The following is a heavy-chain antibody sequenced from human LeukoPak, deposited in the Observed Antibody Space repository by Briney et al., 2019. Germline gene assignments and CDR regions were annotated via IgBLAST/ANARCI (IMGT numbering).Heavy chain of an antibody. J-gene: IGHJ4*02. Sequence: PGRSLRLSCAASGFTFSIHGMHWVRQAPGKGLEWTSYISSGSRTITYADSVKGRFTISRDDAKNSLYLQMDSLRAEDTAVYYCARQSPAFDYWGQGTLVTVSS. CDR1: GFTFSIHG. CDR2: ISSGSRTI. V-gene: IGHV3-48*01. CDR3: ARQSPAFDY.